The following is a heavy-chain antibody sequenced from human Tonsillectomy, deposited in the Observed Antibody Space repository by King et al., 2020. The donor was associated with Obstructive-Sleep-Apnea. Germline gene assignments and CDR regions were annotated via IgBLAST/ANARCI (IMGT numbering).Heavy chain of an antibody. CDR3: ARVPLRDLSRDAFDI. V-gene: IGHV4-31*03. D-gene: IGHD3-3*01. CDR1: GGSISSGGYY. Sequence: VQLQESGPGLVKPSQTLSLTCTVSGGSISSGGYYWSWIRQHPGKGLEWIGYIYYSGSTYYNPSLKSRVTISVDTSKNQFSLKLSSVTAADTAVYYCARVPLRDLSRDAFDIWGQGTMVTVSS. J-gene: IGHJ3*02. CDR2: IYYSGST.